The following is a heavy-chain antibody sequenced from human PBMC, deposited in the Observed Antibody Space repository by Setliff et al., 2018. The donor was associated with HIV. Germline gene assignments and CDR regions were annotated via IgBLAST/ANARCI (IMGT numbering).Heavy chain of an antibody. Sequence: SETLSLTCTVSGGSISSSSYYWGWIRQPPGKGLEWIGSIYNGGNTYFSPSLKGRVTISLDTSKNQISLKVTSVTAAYTAVYYCARVIAVAGTHSVDYWGQGTLVTVSS. CDR3: ARVIAVAGTHSVDY. CDR2: IYNGGNT. J-gene: IGHJ4*02. CDR1: GGSISSSSYY. V-gene: IGHV4-39*07. D-gene: IGHD6-19*01.